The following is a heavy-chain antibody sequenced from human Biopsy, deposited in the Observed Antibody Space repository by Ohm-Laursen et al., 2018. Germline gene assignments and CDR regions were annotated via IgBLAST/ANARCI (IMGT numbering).Heavy chain of an antibody. CDR1: GGSVNSYS. CDR2: IYHSGSI. D-gene: IGHD3-22*01. V-gene: IGHV4-59*02. Sequence: SETLSLTCTVSGGSVNSYSWSWIRQPPGKGLEWIGYIYHSGSINYNPSLKSRVTISLDTSKNQFSLRLRSVTPADTAIYYCARDRGYYSDRTVPGYFDLWGRGTLVTVSS. J-gene: IGHJ2*01. CDR3: ARDRGYYSDRTVPGYFDL.